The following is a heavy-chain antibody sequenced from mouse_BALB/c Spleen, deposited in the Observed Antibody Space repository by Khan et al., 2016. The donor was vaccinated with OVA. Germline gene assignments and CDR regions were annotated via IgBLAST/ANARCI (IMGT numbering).Heavy chain of an antibody. CDR3: ASHLTGSFAY. J-gene: IGHJ3*01. V-gene: IGHV5-6*01. D-gene: IGHD4-1*01. CDR2: ISSGADYT. Sequence: EVELVESGGDLVEPGGSLKLSCAASGFTFSAYSMSWVRQTPDKRLEWVATISSGADYTYYPDGVKGRFTISRDNAKNTLYLQMSSLKSEDTAMYYCASHLTGSFAYWGQGTLVTVSA. CDR1: GFTFSAYS.